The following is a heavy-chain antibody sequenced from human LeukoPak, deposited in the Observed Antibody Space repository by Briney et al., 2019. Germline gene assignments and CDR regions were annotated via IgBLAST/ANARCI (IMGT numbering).Heavy chain of an antibody. CDR1: GYTFTGYY. Sequence: ASVKVSCKASGYTFTGYYMHWVRQALGQGLEWMGWINPNSGGTNYAQKFQGRVTMTRDTSISTAYMELSRLRSDDTAVYYCASGYGSTRGREVIDYWGQGTLVTVSS. V-gene: IGHV1-2*02. CDR3: ASGYGSTRGREVIDY. D-gene: IGHD2-2*01. J-gene: IGHJ4*02. CDR2: INPNSGGT.